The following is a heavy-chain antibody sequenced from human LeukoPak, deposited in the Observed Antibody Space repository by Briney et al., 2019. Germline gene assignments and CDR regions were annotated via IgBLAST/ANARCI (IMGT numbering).Heavy chain of an antibody. J-gene: IGHJ4*02. CDR1: GVLFSNYY. CDR2: INHSGYT. CDR3: TRAVAGHPD. V-gene: IGHV4-34*01. Sequence: PSETLPLTCAVSGVLFSNYYWSWVRQSPRQGLEWIGEINHSGYTNYNPSLKSRVTMSIYTSKNQFSLRLTSVTAADTDVYYCTRAVAGHPDWGQGTLATVSS. D-gene: IGHD5-12*01.